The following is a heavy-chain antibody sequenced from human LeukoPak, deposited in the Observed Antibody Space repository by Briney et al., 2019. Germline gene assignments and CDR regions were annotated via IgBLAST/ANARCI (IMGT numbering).Heavy chain of an antibody. Sequence: SETLSPTCAVYVGSFSGYYWSWIRQPPGKGREWIGEINHSGSTNYNSSLKSRVTISVDTSKNQFSLKLSSVTAADTAVYYCARGYYGSGSHCCHMDVWGKGTTITVS. CDR3: ARGYYGSGSHCCHMDV. J-gene: IGHJ6*03. D-gene: IGHD3-10*01. CDR2: INHSGST. V-gene: IGHV4-34*01. CDR1: VGSFSGYY.